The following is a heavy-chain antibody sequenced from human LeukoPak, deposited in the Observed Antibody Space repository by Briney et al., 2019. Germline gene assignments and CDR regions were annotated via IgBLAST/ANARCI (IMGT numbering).Heavy chain of an antibody. CDR1: GYTFTSYA. J-gene: IGHJ4*02. D-gene: IGHD2-21*01. V-gene: IGHV1-69*13. CDR2: IIPIFGTA. Sequence: SVKVSCKASGYTFTSYAISWVRQAPGQGLEWMGGIIPIFGTANYAQKFQGRVTITADESTSTAYMELSSLRSEDTAVYYCARGIGSVAAYCGGDCYSDYDYWGQGTLVTVSS. CDR3: ARGIGSVAAYCGGDCYSDYDY.